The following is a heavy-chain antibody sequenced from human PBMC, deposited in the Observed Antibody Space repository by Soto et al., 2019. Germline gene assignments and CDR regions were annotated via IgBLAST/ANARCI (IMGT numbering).Heavy chain of an antibody. CDR1: GGPISSSNHY. D-gene: IGHD6-13*01. J-gene: IGHJ6*03. CDR2: IYYIGST. V-gene: IGHV4-39*01. Sequence: QLQLQESGPGLVKPAETLSVTCTVSGGPISSSNHYWGWIRQPPGKGLEWIGSIYYIGSTYYNPSVHCRGTISVDTSKNQFSLKVKSVTAADTAVYFCVRLGDRVNYYYMDVWGKGTTVTVSS. CDR3: VRLGDRVNYYYMDV.